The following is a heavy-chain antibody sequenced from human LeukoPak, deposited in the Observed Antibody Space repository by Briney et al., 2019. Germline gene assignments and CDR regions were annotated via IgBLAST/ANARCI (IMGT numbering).Heavy chain of an antibody. CDR1: GGSFSGYY. D-gene: IGHD3-22*01. Sequence: SETLSLTCAVYGGSFSGYYWSWIRQPPGKGLEWIGEINHSGSTNYNPSLKSRVTLSVDTSKKRFSLKLSSVTAADTAVYYCVTYYFDSSGPKKNYWGQGTLVTVSS. CDR3: VTYYFDSSGPKKNY. V-gene: IGHV4-34*01. J-gene: IGHJ4*02. CDR2: INHSGST.